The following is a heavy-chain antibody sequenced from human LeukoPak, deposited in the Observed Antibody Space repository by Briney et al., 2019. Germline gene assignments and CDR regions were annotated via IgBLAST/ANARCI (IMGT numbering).Heavy chain of an antibody. CDR1: GYTFTGYY. CDR3: AREKSYPHYFDY. Sequence: ASVKVSCKASGYTFTGYYMHWVRQAPGQGLEWMGWTNPNSGGTNYAQKFQGRVTMTRDTSISTAYMELSRLRSDDTAVYYCAREKSYPHYFDYWGQGTLVTVSS. J-gene: IGHJ4*02. D-gene: IGHD3-10*01. V-gene: IGHV1-2*02. CDR2: TNPNSGGT.